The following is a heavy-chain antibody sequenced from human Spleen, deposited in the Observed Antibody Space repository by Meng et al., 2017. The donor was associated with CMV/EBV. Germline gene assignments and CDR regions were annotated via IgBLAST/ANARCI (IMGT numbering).Heavy chain of an antibody. J-gene: IGHJ4*02. V-gene: IGHV4-4*02. CDR3: ARGRTDFDS. Sequence: SLPCAVSCDSISSSYWWSWVRQPPGKGLEWIGEINHSGSINYNPSLKSRVTISVDTSNRQFSLTVTSVTAADTAVYYCARGRTDFDSWGQGTLVTVSS. CDR2: INHSGSI. CDR1: CDSISSSYW. D-gene: IGHD1-14*01.